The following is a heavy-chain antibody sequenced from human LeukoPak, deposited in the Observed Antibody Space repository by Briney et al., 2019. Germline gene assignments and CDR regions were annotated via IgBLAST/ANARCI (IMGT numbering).Heavy chain of an antibody. D-gene: IGHD5-12*01. J-gene: IGHJ4*02. CDR3: AQDGAWLRFDS. V-gene: IGHV4-59*01. CDR2: IYYSGST. CDR1: GGSISSYY. Sequence: PSETLSLTCTVSGGSISSYYWSWIRQPPGKGLEWIGYIYYSGSTNYNPSLKSRVTISVDTSKNQFSLKLSSVTAADTAIYYCAQDGAWLRFDSWGQGTLVTVSS.